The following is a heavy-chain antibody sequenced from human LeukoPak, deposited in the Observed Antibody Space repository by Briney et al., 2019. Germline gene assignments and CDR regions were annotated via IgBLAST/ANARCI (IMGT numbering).Heavy chain of an antibody. CDR2: IRYDGSNK. CDR3: ARVIVVRGVIMTFDY. Sequence: PGGSLRLSCAASGFTFSSYGMHWVRQAPGKGLEWVAFIRYDGSNKYYADSVKGRFTISRDNSKNTLYLQMNSLRAEDTAVYYCARVIVVRGVIMTFDYWGQGTLVTVSS. CDR1: GFTFSSYG. J-gene: IGHJ4*02. D-gene: IGHD3-10*01. V-gene: IGHV3-30*02.